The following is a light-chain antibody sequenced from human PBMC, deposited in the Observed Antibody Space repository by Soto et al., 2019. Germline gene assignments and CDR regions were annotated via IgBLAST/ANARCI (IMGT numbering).Light chain of an antibody. CDR2: DAS. V-gene: IGKV1-5*01. Sequence: EIEMTQSPSTLSASVGDTVTVTCRASQSVSGWLDWYQQKPGEAPKLLIYDASALPRGVPSRFSGSGSGTKFTLTIASLQPDDFATYYCQQYETFSGTFGQGTKVDIK. CDR1: QSVSGW. J-gene: IGKJ1*01. CDR3: QQYETFSGT.